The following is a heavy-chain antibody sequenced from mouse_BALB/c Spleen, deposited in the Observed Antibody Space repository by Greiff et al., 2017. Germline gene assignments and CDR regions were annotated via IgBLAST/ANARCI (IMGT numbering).Heavy chain of an antibody. CDR2: IYPGNSDT. D-gene: IGHD1-1*01. Sequence: VQLQQSGTVLARPGASVKMSCKASGYSFTSYWMHWVKQRPGQGLEWIGAIYPGNSDTSYNQKFKGKAKLTAVTSASTAYMELSSLTNEDSAVYYCTRNYYYGSSFHFDYWGQGTTRTVSS. V-gene: IGHV1-5*01. CDR1: GYSFTSYW. CDR3: TRNYYYGSSFHFDY. J-gene: IGHJ2*01.